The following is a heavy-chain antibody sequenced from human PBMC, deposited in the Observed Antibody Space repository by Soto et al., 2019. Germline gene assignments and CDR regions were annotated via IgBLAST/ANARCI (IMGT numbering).Heavy chain of an antibody. D-gene: IGHD2-15*01. CDR3: ARDAGRYCSGGSCYSDSFNWFDP. J-gene: IGHJ5*02. CDR1: GGSISSGGYY. V-gene: IGHV4-31*03. Sequence: SETLSLTCTVSGGSISSGGYYWSWIRQHPGKGLEWIGYTYYSGSTYYNPSLKSRVTISVDTSKNQFSLKLSSVTAADTAVYYCARDAGRYCSGGSCYSDSFNWFDPWGQGTLVTVSS. CDR2: TYYSGST.